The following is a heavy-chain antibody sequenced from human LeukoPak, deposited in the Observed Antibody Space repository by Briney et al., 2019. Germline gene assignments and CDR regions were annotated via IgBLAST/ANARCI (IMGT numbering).Heavy chain of an antibody. CDR3: ARLEGSGWPYYYSYGMDV. CDR2: IYYSGST. D-gene: IGHD6-19*01. V-gene: IGHV4-39*01. CDR1: GGSISSSSYY. Sequence: SETLSLTCTVSGGSISSSSYYWGWIRQPPGKGLEWIGGIYYSGSTYYNPSLKSRVTMSVDTSKNPFSLKLSSVTAADTAVYYCARLEGSGWPYYYSYGMDVWGQGTTVTVSS. J-gene: IGHJ6*02.